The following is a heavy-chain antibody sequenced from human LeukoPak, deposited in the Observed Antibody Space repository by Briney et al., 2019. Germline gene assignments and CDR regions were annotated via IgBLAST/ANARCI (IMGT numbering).Heavy chain of an antibody. CDR3: ARGIVATMGFDC. Sequence: SEALSLTCTVSGGSISSYYWSWIRQPPGKGLEWIGYIYYSGSTNYNPSLKSRVTISVDTSKNQFSLKLSSVTAADTAVYYCARGIVATMGFDCWGQGTLVTVSS. CDR2: IYYSGST. V-gene: IGHV4-59*01. D-gene: IGHD5-12*01. J-gene: IGHJ4*02. CDR1: GGSISSYY.